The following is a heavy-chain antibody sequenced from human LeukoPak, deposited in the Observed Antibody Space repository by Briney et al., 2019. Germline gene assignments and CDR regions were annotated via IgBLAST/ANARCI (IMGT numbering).Heavy chain of an antibody. D-gene: IGHD6-13*01. J-gene: IGHJ6*03. CDR1: GFTFSSYA. CDR3: ARDSAEGSSSWYRRYYYYYMDV. Sequence: GGSLRLSCAASGFTFSSYAMHWVRQAPGKGLEWVAVISYDGSNKYYADSVKGRFTISRDNSKNTLYLQMNSLRAEDTAVYYCARDSAEGSSSWYRRYYYYYMDVWGKGTTVTVSS. V-gene: IGHV3-30*04. CDR2: ISYDGSNK.